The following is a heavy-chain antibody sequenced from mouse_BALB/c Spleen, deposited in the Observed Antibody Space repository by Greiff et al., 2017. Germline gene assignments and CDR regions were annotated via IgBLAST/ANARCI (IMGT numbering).Heavy chain of an antibody. J-gene: IGHJ2*01. CDR1: GYSITSDYA. V-gene: IGHV3-2*02. D-gene: IGHD1-2*01. Sequence: EVHLVESGPGLVKPSQSLSLTCTVTGYSITSDYAWNWIRQFPGNKLEWMGYISYSGSTSYNPSLKSRISITRDTSKNQFFLQLNSVTTEDTATYYCARGDGLDYWGQGTTLTVSS. CDR3: ARGDGLDY. CDR2: ISYSGST.